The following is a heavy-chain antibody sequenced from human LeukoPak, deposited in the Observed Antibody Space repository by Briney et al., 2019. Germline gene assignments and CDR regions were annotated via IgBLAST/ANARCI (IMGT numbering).Heavy chain of an antibody. CDR2: FSGSVGTT. CDR3: AKEGKLLWFGELSSYWYFDL. CDR1: GFTFSSYA. D-gene: IGHD3-10*01. J-gene: IGHJ2*01. Sequence: GGSLRLSCAASGFTFSSYAMSWVRQAPGKGLEWVSAFSGSVGTTYYADSVKGRFTVSRDNSKNTLYLQMNSLRAEDTAVYYCAKEGKLLWFGELSSYWYFDLWGRGTLVTVSS. V-gene: IGHV3-23*01.